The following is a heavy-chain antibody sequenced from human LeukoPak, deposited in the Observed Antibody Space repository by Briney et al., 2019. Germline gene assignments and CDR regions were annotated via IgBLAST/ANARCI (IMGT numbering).Heavy chain of an antibody. CDR1: GYTFTSYY. CDR2: INPSGGST. J-gene: IGHJ4*02. D-gene: IGHD7-27*01. Sequence: ASVKVSCKASGYTFTSYYMHWVRQAPGQGLEWMGIINPSGGSTSYAQKFQGRVTMTEDTSTDTASMELSSLRSEDTAVYYCATESSLGLGRQFDYWGQGTLVTVSS. CDR3: ATESSLGLGRQFDY. V-gene: IGHV1-46*01.